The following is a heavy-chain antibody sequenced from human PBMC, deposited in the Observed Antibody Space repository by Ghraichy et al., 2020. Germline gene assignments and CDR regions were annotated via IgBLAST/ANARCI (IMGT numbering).Heavy chain of an antibody. CDR1: GESFSGYF. CDR3: ARGFEGRDSDLLMGYSPPSCDF. CDR2: INQGGSI. V-gene: IGHV4-34*01. Sequence: SETLSLTCAVYGESFSGYFWTWIRQPPGKGLEWIGDINQGGSINYNPSLESRLIISVDTSKNQFSLKVTSVTAADTAMYFCARGFEGRDSDLLMGYSPPSCDFWSRGVPVTVFS. D-gene: IGHD3-9*01. J-gene: IGHJ4*02.